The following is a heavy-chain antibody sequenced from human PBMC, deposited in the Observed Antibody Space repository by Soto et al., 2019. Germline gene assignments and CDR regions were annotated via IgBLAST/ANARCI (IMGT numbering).Heavy chain of an antibody. Sequence: QVQLVQSGAEVKKPGSSVKVSCKASGGTFSRYSITWVRQARGHGLEWIGRIIPIFGIASYAQKFQGRVTITADESTSTAYMELSSLRSDDTAVHYCAREDRDRETGLVPAAIDGMDVWGQGTTVTVSS. CDR2: IIPIFGIA. D-gene: IGHD2-2*01. CDR1: GGTFSRYS. J-gene: IGHJ6*02. CDR3: AREDRDRETGLVPAAIDGMDV. V-gene: IGHV1-69*08.